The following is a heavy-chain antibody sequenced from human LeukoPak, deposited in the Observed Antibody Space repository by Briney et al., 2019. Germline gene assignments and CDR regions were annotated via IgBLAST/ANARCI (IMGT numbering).Heavy chain of an antibody. D-gene: IGHD3-10*01. V-gene: IGHV4-30-4*01. CDR3: ARDPSPLWFGEMRTYFDL. Sequence: SQTLSLTCTFSGGSVRSGDYYWNWIRQPPGKGLEWVGYISYTGGTQYNPSLNSRATMSIDTSKNHLSLKLSSVTAADTAVYYCARDPSPLWFGEMRTYFDLWGRGTLVTVSS. CDR1: GGSVRSGDYY. CDR2: ISYTGGT. J-gene: IGHJ2*01.